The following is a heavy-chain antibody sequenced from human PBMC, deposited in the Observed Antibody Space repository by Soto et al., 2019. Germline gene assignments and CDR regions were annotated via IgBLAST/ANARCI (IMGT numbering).Heavy chain of an antibody. J-gene: IGHJ4*02. CDR2: ISYDGSNK. V-gene: IGHV3-30*18. CDR3: AKDKAGVPSNDY. CDR1: GFTFSSYG. Sequence: GGSLRLSCAASGFTFSSYGMHWVRQAPGKGLEWVAVISYDGSNKYYADSVKGRFTISRDNSKNTLYLQMNSLRAEDTAVYYCAKDKAGVPSNDYWGQGTLVTVSS. D-gene: IGHD6-6*01.